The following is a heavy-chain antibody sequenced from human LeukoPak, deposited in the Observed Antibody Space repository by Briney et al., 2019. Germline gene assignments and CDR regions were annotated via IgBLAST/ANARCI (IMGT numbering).Heavy chain of an antibody. D-gene: IGHD2-2*01. CDR2: INPNSGGT. CDR3: ARDRIILPASSYGVDV. CDR1: GYTFTSYY. J-gene: IGHJ6*02. Sequence: ASVKVSCKASGYTFTSYYMHWVRQAPGQGLEWMGRINPNSGGTNSAQKFQGRVTMTRDTSISTAYMELNRLRSDDTAVYYCARDRIILPASSYGVDVWGQGTTVTVS. V-gene: IGHV1-2*06.